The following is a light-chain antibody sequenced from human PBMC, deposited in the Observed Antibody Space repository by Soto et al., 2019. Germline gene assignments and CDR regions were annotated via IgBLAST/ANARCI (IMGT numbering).Light chain of an antibody. CDR1: QSVSSSY. V-gene: IGKV3-20*01. Sequence: EIVLMQSPGTLSLSPGERANLSCRASQSVSSSYLAWYQQKTGKAPRLLMYGASIRAAGVPDRFSGSGSGTEFTLTISRLEPEDFTVYYCHHYETFGQGTKVDIK. CDR3: HHYET. J-gene: IGKJ1*01. CDR2: GAS.